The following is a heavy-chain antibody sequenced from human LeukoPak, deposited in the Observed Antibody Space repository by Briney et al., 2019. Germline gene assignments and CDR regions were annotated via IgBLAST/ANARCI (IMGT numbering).Heavy chain of an antibody. CDR3: ASSFVSFDY. CDR2: IYYSGST. Sequence: GLEWIGSIYYSGSTYYNPSLKSRVTISVDTSKNQFSLKLSSVTAADTAVYYCASSFVSFDYWGQGTLVTVSS. J-gene: IGHJ4*02. V-gene: IGHV4-39*01.